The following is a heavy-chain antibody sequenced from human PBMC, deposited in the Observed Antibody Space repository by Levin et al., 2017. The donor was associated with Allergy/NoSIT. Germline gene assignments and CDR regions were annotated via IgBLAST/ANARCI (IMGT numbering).Heavy chain of an antibody. D-gene: IGHD5-24*01. Sequence: GGSLRLSCAASGFTFSSYSMNWVRQAPGKGLEWLSYISSSSSTIYYADSVKGRFTISRDNAKNSLYLQMNSLRVEDTAVYYCARDEGWPGDYWGQGTLVTVSS. J-gene: IGHJ4*02. CDR1: GFTFSSYS. V-gene: IGHV3-48*01. CDR3: ARDEGWPGDY. CDR2: ISSSSSTI.